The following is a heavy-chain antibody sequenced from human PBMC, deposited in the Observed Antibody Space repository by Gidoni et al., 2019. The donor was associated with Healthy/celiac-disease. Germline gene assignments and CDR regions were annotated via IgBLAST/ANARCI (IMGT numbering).Heavy chain of an antibody. CDR1: GGSFSGYY. D-gene: IGHD6-6*01. CDR2: INHSGST. CDR3: ARGGGIAARTFDY. Sequence: QVQLQQWGAGLLKPSETLSLTCAVYGGSFSGYYWSWIRQPPGKGLEWIGEINHSGSTNYNPSLKSRVTISVDPSKNQFSLKLSSVTAADTAVYYCARGGGIAARTFDYWGQGTLVTVSS. V-gene: IGHV4-34*01. J-gene: IGHJ4*02.